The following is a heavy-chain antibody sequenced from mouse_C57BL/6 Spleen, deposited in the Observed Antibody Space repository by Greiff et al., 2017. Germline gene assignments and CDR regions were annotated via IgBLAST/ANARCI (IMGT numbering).Heavy chain of an antibody. CDR1: GYTFTSYW. CDR2: IDPSDSYT. CDR3: ARWSPDGYYEDY. Sequence: VQLQQPGAELVKPGASVKLSCKASGYTFTSYWMQWVKQRPGQGLEWIGEIDPSDSYTNYNQTFKGKATLTVDTSSSTAYMQRSSLTSEDAAVYYCARWSPDGYYEDYWGQGTTLTVSS. V-gene: IGHV1-50*01. J-gene: IGHJ2*01. D-gene: IGHD2-3*01.